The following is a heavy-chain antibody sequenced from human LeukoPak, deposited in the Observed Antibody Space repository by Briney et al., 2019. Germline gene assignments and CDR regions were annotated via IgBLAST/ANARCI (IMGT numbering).Heavy chain of an antibody. CDR3: ARDLGREIRDRVGSVYYYYGMDV. CDR2: TYYRSKWYN. D-gene: IGHD3-10*01. CDR1: GDSVSSNSAA. Sequence: SQTLSLTCAISGDSVSSNSAAWNWIRQSPSRGLEWLGRTYYRSKWYNDYAVSVKSRITINPDTSKNQFSLQLNSVTPEDTAVYYCARDLGREIRDRVGSVYYYYGMDVWGQGTTVTVSS. V-gene: IGHV6-1*01. J-gene: IGHJ6*02.